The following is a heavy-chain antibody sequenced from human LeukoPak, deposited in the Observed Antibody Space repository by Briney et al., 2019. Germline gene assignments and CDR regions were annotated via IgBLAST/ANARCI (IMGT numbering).Heavy chain of an antibody. V-gene: IGHV1-2*02. D-gene: IGHD5-18*01. J-gene: IGHJ5*02. CDR1: GYTFTGYY. Sequence: ASVKVSCKASGYTFTGYYMHWVRQAPGQGLEWMGWINPNSGGTNYAQKFQGRVTMTRDTSISTAYMELTRLRSDDTAVYYCARDTTMITYWFDPWGQGTLVTVSS. CDR2: INPNSGGT. CDR3: ARDTTMITYWFDP.